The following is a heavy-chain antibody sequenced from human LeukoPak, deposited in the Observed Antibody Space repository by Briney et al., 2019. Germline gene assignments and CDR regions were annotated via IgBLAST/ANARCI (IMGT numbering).Heavy chain of an antibody. CDR1: GGSFNGYY. D-gene: IGHD4-17*01. CDR2: INHSGST. J-gene: IGHJ4*02. V-gene: IGHV4-34*01. CDR3: ARRTLRYLYYFDY. Sequence: SETLSLTCAVYGGSFNGYYWSWIRQPPGKGLEWIGEINHSGSTNYNPSLKSRVTISVDTSKNQFSLKLSSVTAADTAVYYCARRTLRYLYYFDYWGQGTLVSVSS.